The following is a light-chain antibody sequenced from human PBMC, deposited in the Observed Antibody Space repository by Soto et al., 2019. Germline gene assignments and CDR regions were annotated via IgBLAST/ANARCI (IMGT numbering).Light chain of an antibody. V-gene: IGLV2-14*01. CDR3: SSYTSSSTWV. Sequence: QSALTQPASVSGSPGQSITISCTGTSSDVGGYNYVSWYQQHPGKAPKLMIYEVSNRPSGVSNRFSGSKSGNTASLTISGLEAEDEGDYYCSSYTSSSTWVFGGRTQLTVL. CDR1: SSDVGGYNY. CDR2: EVS. J-gene: IGLJ3*02.